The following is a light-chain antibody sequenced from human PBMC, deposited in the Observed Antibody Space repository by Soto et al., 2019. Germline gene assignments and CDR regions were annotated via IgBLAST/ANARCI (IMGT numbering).Light chain of an antibody. J-gene: IGKJ1*01. CDR2: DAS. Sequence: EIVITQSPATLSVSPGERATLSCRASQSVSSNLAWYQQEPGQAPRLLIYDASNRATGIPARFSGSGSGTEFTLTISSLQSEDFAVYYCQQYNNWPQTFGQGTKVDIK. V-gene: IGKV3D-15*01. CDR1: QSVSSN. CDR3: QQYNNWPQT.